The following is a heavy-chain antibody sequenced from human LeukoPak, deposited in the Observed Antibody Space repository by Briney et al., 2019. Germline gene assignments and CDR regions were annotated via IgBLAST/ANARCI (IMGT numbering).Heavy chain of an antibody. CDR2: ISWNSGSI. CDR3: AKELSDDYGDCGAFDI. CDR1: GFTLDDYA. V-gene: IGHV3-9*01. D-gene: IGHD4-17*01. Sequence: GGSLRLSCAASGFTLDDYAMHWVRQAPGKGREWVSGISWNSGSIGYADSVKGRFTISRDNAKNSLYLQMNSLRAEDTALYYCAKELSDDYGDCGAFDIWGQGTMVTVSS. J-gene: IGHJ3*02.